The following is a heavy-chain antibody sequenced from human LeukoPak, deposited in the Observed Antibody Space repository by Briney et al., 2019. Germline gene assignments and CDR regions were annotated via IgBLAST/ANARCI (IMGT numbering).Heavy chain of an antibody. CDR3: AKDFILTDDY. Sequence: PGGSLRLSCVGSGFTFTSNPLSWVRQAPGKGLEWVSAISGSGGNTYYGDSVRGRFTISRDNSKNTLYLQMNSLRAEDTAVYYCAKDFILTDDYWGQGTLVTVSS. CDR1: GFTFTSNP. CDR2: ISGSGGNT. V-gene: IGHV3-23*01. D-gene: IGHD3-9*01. J-gene: IGHJ4*02.